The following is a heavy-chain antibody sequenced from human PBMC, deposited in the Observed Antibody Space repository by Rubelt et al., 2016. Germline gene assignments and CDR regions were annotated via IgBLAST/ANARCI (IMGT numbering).Heavy chain of an antibody. Sequence: EVQLVESGGGLVQPGGSLRLSCAASGFTFSSYSMNWVRQAPGKGLVWVSRINSDGSSTSYADSVKGRFTISRDNAKNTLYLQMNSLRAEDTAVYYCARSPNDYGDYVCAFDIWGQGTMVTVSS. CDR2: INSDGSST. V-gene: IGHV3-74*02. CDR1: GFTFSSYS. D-gene: IGHD4-17*01. CDR3: ARSPNDYGDYVCAFDI. J-gene: IGHJ3*02.